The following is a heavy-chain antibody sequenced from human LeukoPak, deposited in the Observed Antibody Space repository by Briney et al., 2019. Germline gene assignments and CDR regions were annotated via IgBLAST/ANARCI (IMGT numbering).Heavy chain of an antibody. Sequence: GGSLRLSCTASGFTFSSYWMSWVRQAPGKGLEWVATIKQDGSDKYYVDSVKGRFTISRDNAKNSLYLQMNSLRAEDTAVYYCARAPNYGVDYWGQGTLVTVSS. J-gene: IGHJ4*02. D-gene: IGHD1-7*01. CDR1: GFTFSSYW. CDR3: ARAPNYGVDY. CDR2: IKQDGSDK. V-gene: IGHV3-7*01.